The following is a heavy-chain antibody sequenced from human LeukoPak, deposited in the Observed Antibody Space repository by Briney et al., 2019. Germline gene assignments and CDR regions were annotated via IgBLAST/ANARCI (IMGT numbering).Heavy chain of an antibody. Sequence: GGSLRLSCAASGFTVSSNYMSWVRQAPGKGLEWVSVIYSGGSTYYADSVKGRFTISRDNSKNTLYLQMISLRAEDTAVYYCAKSPYYYYMDVWGKGTTVTVSS. V-gene: IGHV3-53*01. CDR2: IYSGGST. CDR3: AKSPYYYYMDV. J-gene: IGHJ6*03. CDR1: GFTVSSNY.